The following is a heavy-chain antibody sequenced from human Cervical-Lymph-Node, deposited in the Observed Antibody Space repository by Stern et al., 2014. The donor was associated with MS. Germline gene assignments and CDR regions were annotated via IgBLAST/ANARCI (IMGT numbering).Heavy chain of an antibody. Sequence: QMQLVQSEPEVKKPGTSVKVSCKASGFTFTSSAVQWVRQARGQRLEWIGWIVVGSGNTNYAQKFQERVTITRDMSTSTAYMELSSLRSEDTAVYYCAARANYYDSPGDWFDPWGQGTLVTVSS. CDR1: GFTFTSSA. CDR2: IVVGSGNT. D-gene: IGHD3-22*01. V-gene: IGHV1-58*01. J-gene: IGHJ5*02. CDR3: AARANYYDSPGDWFDP.